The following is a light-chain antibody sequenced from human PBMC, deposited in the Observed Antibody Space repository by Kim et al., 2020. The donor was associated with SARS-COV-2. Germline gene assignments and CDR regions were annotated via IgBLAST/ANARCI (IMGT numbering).Light chain of an antibody. CDR2: DSS. CDR1: QSVFSK. V-gene: IGKV3-15*01. CDR3: QQYDDWPGT. Sequence: RVMTQSPATMSVFPGERVTLSCRASQSVFSKLAWYQHKPGQPPRLLFYDSSTRATGIPARFSGSGSGTEFTPTISSLQSEDVAVYFCQQYDDWPGTFGQGTKVDI. J-gene: IGKJ1*01.